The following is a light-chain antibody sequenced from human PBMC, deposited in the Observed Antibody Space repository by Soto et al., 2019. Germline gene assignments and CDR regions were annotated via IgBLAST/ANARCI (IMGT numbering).Light chain of an antibody. CDR1: QGISTL. V-gene: IGKV1-13*02. Sequence: AIQLTQSPSSLSASVGDRVTITCRASQGISTLLAWYQQKPGKAPKVLIYESSLLQSGVPSRFSGSGSGTDFTLTISSLQPEDFATYYCQHFKRFPITVGHGTRLDSK. CDR3: QHFKRFPIT. J-gene: IGKJ5*01. CDR2: ESS.